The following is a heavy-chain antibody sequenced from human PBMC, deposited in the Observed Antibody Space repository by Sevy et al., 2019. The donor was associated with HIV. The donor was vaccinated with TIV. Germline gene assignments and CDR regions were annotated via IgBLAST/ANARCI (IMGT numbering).Heavy chain of an antibody. Sequence: GGSLRLSCAASGFTFSDYYMSWIRQAPGKGLEWVSYISSSGSTIYHADSVKGRFTISRANAKNSLYLQMNSLRAEDTAVYYCARRYCTNGVCFFTFDYWGQGTLVTVSS. CDR1: GFTFSDYY. V-gene: IGHV3-11*01. CDR3: ARRYCTNGVCFFTFDY. D-gene: IGHD2-8*01. J-gene: IGHJ4*02. CDR2: ISSSGSTI.